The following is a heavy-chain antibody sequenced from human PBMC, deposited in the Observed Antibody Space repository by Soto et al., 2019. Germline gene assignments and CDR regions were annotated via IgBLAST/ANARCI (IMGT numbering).Heavy chain of an antibody. V-gene: IGHV3-66*01. CDR3: ALEAHDWGHGSLVS. J-gene: IGHJ4*02. Sequence: EELLVESGGGLVQPGGSLRLSCAASGITVSNNYMSWVRQAPEKGLEWVAVIYEDRSTFYADSVKDRFIISRDKSTNTLSLHMDSLRAEDTAVYYCALEAHDWGHGSLVSWGQGTLVTVSS. CDR1: GITVSNNY. CDR2: IYEDRST. D-gene: IGHD7-27*01.